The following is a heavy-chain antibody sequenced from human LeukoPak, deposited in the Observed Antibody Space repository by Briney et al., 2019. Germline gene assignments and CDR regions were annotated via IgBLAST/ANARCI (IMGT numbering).Heavy chain of an antibody. CDR3: AREALVD. CDR1: GFTFSSNY. D-gene: IGHD2-2*01. Sequence: GGSLRLSCAASGFTFSSNYMSWVRQAPGKGLEWVSVIYSGGSTYYSDSVKGRFTIFRDNSKNTLYLQMNSLRAEDTAVYYCAREALVDWGQGTLVSVSS. J-gene: IGHJ4*02. V-gene: IGHV3-53*01. CDR2: IYSGGST.